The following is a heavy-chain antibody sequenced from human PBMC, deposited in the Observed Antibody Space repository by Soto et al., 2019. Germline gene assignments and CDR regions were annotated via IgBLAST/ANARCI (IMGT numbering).Heavy chain of an antibody. CDR3: VKEPDV. CDR2: VSPSGDST. Sequence: GSLRLSCEASGFMFSTYSMTWVRQVPGKGLEWVAAVSPSGDSTYYADSLKGRLTISRDNSKNTVFLQMNSLSADDTGLYYCVKEPDVWGQGISVTVSS. J-gene: IGHJ6*02. CDR1: GFMFSTYS. V-gene: IGHV3-23*01.